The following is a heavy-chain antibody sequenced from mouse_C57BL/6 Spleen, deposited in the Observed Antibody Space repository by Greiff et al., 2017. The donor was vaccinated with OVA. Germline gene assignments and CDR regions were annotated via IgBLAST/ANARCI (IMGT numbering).Heavy chain of an antibody. CDR2: INYDGSST. CDR3: ARDGTARGYFDV. D-gene: IGHD3-3*01. V-gene: IGHV5-16*01. CDR1: GFTFSDYY. Sequence: EVKLVESEGGLVQPGSSMKLSCTASGFTFSDYYMAWVRQVPEKGLEWVANINYDGSSTYYLDSLKSRFIISRDNAKNILYLQMSSLKSEDTATYYCARDGTARGYFDVWGTGTTVTVSS. J-gene: IGHJ1*03.